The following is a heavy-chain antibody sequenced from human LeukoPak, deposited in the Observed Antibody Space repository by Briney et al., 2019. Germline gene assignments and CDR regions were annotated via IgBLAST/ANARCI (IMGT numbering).Heavy chain of an antibody. CDR1: GGSFSGYY. D-gene: IGHD3-22*01. CDR3: ARAPIEDSSGYYPYFDY. J-gene: IGHJ4*02. CDR2: INHSGST. V-gene: IGHV4-34*01. Sequence: PSETLSLTCAVYGGSFSGYYWSWIRQPPGKGLEWIGEINHSGSTNYNPSLKSRVTISVDTSKNQFSLKLSSVTAADTAVYYCARAPIEDSSGYYPYFDYWGQGTLVTVSS.